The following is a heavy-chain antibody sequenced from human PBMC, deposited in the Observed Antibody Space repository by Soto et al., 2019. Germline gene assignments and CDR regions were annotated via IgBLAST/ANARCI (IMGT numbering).Heavy chain of an antibody. J-gene: IGHJ4*02. CDR3: AKETNYDFWSGSIDY. CDR1: GFTFDDYT. Sequence: GGSLRLSCAASGFTFDDYTMHWVRQAPGKGLEWVSLISWDGGSTYYADSVKGRFTISRDNSKNSLYLQMNSLRTEDTALYYCAKETNYDFWSGSIDYWGQGTLVTVSS. V-gene: IGHV3-43*01. D-gene: IGHD3-3*01. CDR2: ISWDGGST.